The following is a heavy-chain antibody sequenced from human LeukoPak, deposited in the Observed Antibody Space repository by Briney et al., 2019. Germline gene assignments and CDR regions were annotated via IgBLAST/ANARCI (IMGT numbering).Heavy chain of an antibody. J-gene: IGHJ4*02. V-gene: IGHV3-48*03. CDR1: GFTFNTYE. CDR2: ISSSGSTV. D-gene: IGHD3-3*01. CDR3: ARGGYDAWSGSHSSLHF. Sequence: GGSLRLSCEASGFTFNTYEMHWVRQAPGKGLEWLSDISSSGSTVYYSDSVKGRFTISRDNAKNSLYLQMNSLRAEDTAVYYCARGGYDAWSGSHSSLHFWGQGTLVTVSS.